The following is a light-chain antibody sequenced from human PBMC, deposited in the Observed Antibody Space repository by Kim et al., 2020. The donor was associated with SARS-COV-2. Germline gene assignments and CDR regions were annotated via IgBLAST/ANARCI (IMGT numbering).Light chain of an antibody. CDR1: SSDVGGYNY. CDR3: NSYTSSSTLV. V-gene: IGLV2-14*03. CDR2: DVS. J-gene: IGLJ3*02. Sequence: GHSITFSCTGTSSDVGGYNYVSWYQQHPGKAPKLMIYDVSKRPSGVSSRFSGSKSGNTASLTISGLQAEDEADYYCNSYTSSSTLVFGGGTKLTVL.